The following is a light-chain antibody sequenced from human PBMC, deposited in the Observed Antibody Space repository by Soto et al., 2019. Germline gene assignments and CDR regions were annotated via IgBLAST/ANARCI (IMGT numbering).Light chain of an antibody. J-gene: IGLJ1*01. CDR2: EVS. Sequence: QSALTQPASVSGSPGQSITISCTGTRSDVGAYNYVSWYQQHPGKAPKVIIYEVSYRPAGVSSRFSGSKSGNTAYLTISGLQTEDEADYYCTSFTSSITYVFGPGTKVTVL. CDR3: TSFTSSITYV. CDR1: RSDVGAYNY. V-gene: IGLV2-14*03.